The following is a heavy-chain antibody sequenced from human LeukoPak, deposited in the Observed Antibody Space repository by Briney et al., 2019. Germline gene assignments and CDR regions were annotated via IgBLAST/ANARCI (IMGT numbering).Heavy chain of an antibody. CDR3: ARGRQSRSYYDSSGYQNFDY. D-gene: IGHD3-22*01. CDR2: IIPIFGTA. Sequence: SVKVSCKASGGTFSSYAISWVRQAPGHGLEWMGGIIPIFGTASYAQKFQGRVTIPTDESPSTAYMELSSLRSEDTAVYCCARGRQSRSYYDSSGYQNFDYWGQGTLVTVSS. V-gene: IGHV1-69*05. CDR1: GGTFSSYA. J-gene: IGHJ4*02.